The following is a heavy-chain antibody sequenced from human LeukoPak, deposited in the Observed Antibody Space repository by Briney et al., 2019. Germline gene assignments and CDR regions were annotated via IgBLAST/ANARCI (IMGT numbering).Heavy chain of an antibody. D-gene: IGHD6-6*01. J-gene: IGHJ5*02. CDR2: IKSKTDGRTT. V-gene: IGHV3-15*01. CDR3: TRDQLVFSNP. Sequence: TPGGSLRLSCAASGFTFSNAWMSWGRHAPGKGREWVGHIKSKTDGRTTDYTAPVKGRFTISRDDSKNTLYLQMNSLKNADTAVYYCTRDQLVFSNPRGQGTLVTVSS. CDR1: GFTFSNAW.